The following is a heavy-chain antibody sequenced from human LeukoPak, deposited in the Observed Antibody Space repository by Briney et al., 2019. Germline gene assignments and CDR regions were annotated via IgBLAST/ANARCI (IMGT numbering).Heavy chain of an antibody. D-gene: IGHD1-7*01. CDR3: ARGSGTGTYN. Sequence: GGSLRLSCAASGFTFSSYGMHWVRQAPGKGLERVAFIRYDGSNKYYADAVKGRFTISRDNSKNTLYLQMNSLRAEDTAVYYCARGSGTGTYNWGQGTLVTVSS. CDR2: IRYDGSNK. V-gene: IGHV3-30*02. J-gene: IGHJ4*02. CDR1: GFTFSSYG.